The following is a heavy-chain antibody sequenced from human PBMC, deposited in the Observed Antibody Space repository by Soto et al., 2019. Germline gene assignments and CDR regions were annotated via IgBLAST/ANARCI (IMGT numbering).Heavy chain of an antibody. CDR3: AKDEGDRTICGGVIVKSGVTWFDP. CDR1: GFTFNDYA. CDR2: ISGSGGST. Sequence: EVQLLESGGGLVQPGGSLRLSCAASGFTFNDYAMSWVRQAPGKGLEWVSGISGSGGSTYYADSVKGRFTISRDNSKNTLYLQMNSLRAEDTAVYYCAKDEGDRTICGGVIVKSGVTWFDPWGQGTLVTVSS. D-gene: IGHD3-3*01. V-gene: IGHV3-23*01. J-gene: IGHJ5*02.